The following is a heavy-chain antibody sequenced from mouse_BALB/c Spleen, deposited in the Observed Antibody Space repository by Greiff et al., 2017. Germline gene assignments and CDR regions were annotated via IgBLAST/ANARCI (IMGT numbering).Heavy chain of an antibody. V-gene: IGHV5-4*02. D-gene: IGHD1-1*01. CDR1: GFTFSDYY. Sequence: EVKLVESGGGLVKPGGSLKLSCAASGFTFSDYYMYWVRQTPEKRLEWVATISDGGSYTYYPDSVKGRFTISRDNAKNNLYLQMSSLKSEDTAMYYCARDRDYYGSIYFAYWGQGTLVTVSA. J-gene: IGHJ3*01. CDR2: ISDGGSYT. CDR3: ARDRDYYGSIYFAY.